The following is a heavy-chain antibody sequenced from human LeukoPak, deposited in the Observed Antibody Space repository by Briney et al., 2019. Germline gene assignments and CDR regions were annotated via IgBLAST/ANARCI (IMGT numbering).Heavy chain of an antibody. Sequence: SETLSLTGTVSGGSISSSSYYWGWIRQPPGKGLEWIGSIYYSGSTYYNPSLKSRVTISVDTSKNQFSLKLSSVTAADTAVYYCASRAATEDWGQGTLVTVSS. V-gene: IGHV4-39*01. CDR2: IYYSGST. D-gene: IGHD1-14*01. J-gene: IGHJ4*02. CDR3: ASRAATED. CDR1: GGSISSSSYY.